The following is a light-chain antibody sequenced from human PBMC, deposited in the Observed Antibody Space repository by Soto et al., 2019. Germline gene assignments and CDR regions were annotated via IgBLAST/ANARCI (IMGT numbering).Light chain of an antibody. CDR1: QSVSSNY. CDR2: VAS. J-gene: IGKJ5*01. V-gene: IGKV3-20*01. CDR3: QQYGSSPIT. Sequence: EIVLTQSPGTLSLSPGERATLSCRASQSVSSNYLAWYQQKPGQAPRVLIYVASSWATGIPDRFSGSGSGTDFTLTISRLEPEDFAVYYCQQYGSSPITFGQGTRLEIK.